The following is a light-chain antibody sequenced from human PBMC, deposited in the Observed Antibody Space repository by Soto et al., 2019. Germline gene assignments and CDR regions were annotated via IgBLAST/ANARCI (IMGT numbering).Light chain of an antibody. CDR3: QQYNIPTAIT. CDR2: GAS. CDR1: QDLTNS. J-gene: IGKJ3*01. V-gene: IGKV1-33*01. Sequence: DIQMTQSPSSLSASVGDRVTITCQASQDLTNSLNWYPQKPGKAPKLLIYGASNLETGVPSSFSGTGSGTHFTFTISSLQPEDFATYYCQQYNIPTAITFGPGTKVDIK.